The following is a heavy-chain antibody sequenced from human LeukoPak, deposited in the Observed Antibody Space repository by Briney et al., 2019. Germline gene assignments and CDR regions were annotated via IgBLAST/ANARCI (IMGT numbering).Heavy chain of an antibody. CDR2: IIPIFGTA. CDR3: ARGVLTTVGSYYYYYYMDV. Sequence: SVKVSCKASGGTFSSYAISWVRQAPGQGLEWMGGIIPIFGTANYAQKFQGRVTITADESTSTAYMELSSLRSEDTAVYYCARGVLTTVGSYYYYYYMDVWGKGTTVTVSS. D-gene: IGHD4-11*01. J-gene: IGHJ6*03. V-gene: IGHV1-69*13. CDR1: GGTFSSYA.